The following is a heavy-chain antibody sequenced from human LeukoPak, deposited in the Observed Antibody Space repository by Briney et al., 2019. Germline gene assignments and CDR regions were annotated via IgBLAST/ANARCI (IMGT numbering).Heavy chain of an antibody. CDR1: GFTFSSYE. J-gene: IGHJ3*01. D-gene: IGHD6-13*01. V-gene: IGHV3-48*03. CDR3: AREEYSSSWTGGVFDV. Sequence: GGSLRLSCAASGFTFSSYEMNWVRQAPGKGLEWISYISASGTITHYADSVEGRFTISRDNAKNSLYLQMNSLRAEDTAVYYCAREEYSSSWTGGVFDVWGQGTMVTVS. CDR2: ISASGTIT.